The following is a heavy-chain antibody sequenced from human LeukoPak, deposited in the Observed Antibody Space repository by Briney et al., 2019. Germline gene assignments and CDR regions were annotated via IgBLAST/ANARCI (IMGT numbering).Heavy chain of an antibody. Sequence: GGSLRLSCAASGFTLTNYWMGWVRQAPGKGLEWVANIRPEGSDKYYVDSVKGRFTISRDNAQNTLYLQMNSLRAEDTAVYYCAKTQFRAAYDAFDIWGQGTMVTVSS. V-gene: IGHV3-7*03. CDR1: GFTLTNYW. CDR3: AKTQFRAAYDAFDI. J-gene: IGHJ3*02. CDR2: IRPEGSDK. D-gene: IGHD2-15*01.